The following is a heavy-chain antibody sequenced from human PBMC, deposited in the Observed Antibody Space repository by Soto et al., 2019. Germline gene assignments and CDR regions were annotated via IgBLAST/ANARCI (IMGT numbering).Heavy chain of an antibody. V-gene: IGHV4-34*01. CDR3: ARDVQQLVRGHHRLYNWFDT. CDR1: GGSFSGYY. CDR2: INHSGST. J-gene: IGHJ5*02. D-gene: IGHD6-13*01. Sequence: SETLSLTCAVYGGSFSGYYWSWIRQPPGKGLEWIGEINHSGSTNYNPSLKSRVTISVDTSKNQFSLKLSSVTAADTAVYYCARDVQQLVRGHHRLYNWFDTWGQGTLVTVS.